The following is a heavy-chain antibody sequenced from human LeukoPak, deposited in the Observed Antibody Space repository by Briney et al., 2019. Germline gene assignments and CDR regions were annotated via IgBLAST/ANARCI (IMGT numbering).Heavy chain of an antibody. V-gene: IGHV3-74*01. CDR1: GFTFSSYW. J-gene: IGHJ6*02. Sequence: TGGSLRLSRAASGFTFSSYWMHWVRQAPGKGLVWVSRINSDGSSTTYADSVKGRFTISRDNAKNTLYLQMNSLRAEDTAVYFCARDYGRSRDYGMDVWGQGTTVTVSS. CDR2: INSDGSST. CDR3: ARDYGRSRDYGMDV. D-gene: IGHD3-10*01.